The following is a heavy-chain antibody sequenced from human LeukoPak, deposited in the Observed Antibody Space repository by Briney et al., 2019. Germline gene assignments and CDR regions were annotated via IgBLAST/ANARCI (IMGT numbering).Heavy chain of an antibody. CDR1: GYTFTNFE. CDR3: ARVAPQWLAPIDY. CDR2: MNPNSGNS. J-gene: IGHJ4*02. D-gene: IGHD6-19*01. V-gene: IGHV1-8*03. Sequence: ASVKVSCKASGYTFTNFEVNWVRQAAGQGLEWMGWMNPNSGNSGFAQKFQGRVTITSDNSISTAYMEVSGLTPDDTAVYFCARVAPQWLAPIDYWGQGSLVIVSS.